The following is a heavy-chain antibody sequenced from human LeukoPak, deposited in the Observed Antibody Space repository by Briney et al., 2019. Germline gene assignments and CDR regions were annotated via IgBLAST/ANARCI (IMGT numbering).Heavy chain of an antibody. J-gene: IGHJ4*02. D-gene: IGHD2-2*01. CDR2: IIPIFGTA. CDR1: GGTFSSYA. V-gene: IGHV1-69*13. CDR3: ARGLRPADIVVVPAAPPIPFDY. Sequence: SVKVSCKASGGTFSSYAISWVRQAPGQGLEWMGGIIPIFGTANYAQKFQGRVTITADESTSTAYMELSSLRSEDTAVYYCARGLRPADIVVVPAAPPIPFDYWGQGTLVTVSS.